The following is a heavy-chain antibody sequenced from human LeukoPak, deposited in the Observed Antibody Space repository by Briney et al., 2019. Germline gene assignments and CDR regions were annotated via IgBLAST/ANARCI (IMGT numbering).Heavy chain of an antibody. J-gene: IGHJ4*02. CDR1: GFTVGNSY. CDR2: ISPGGKDT. Sequence: GGSLRLSFAASGFTVGNSYMSWVRRAPGKGLLWVSRISPGGKDTSHADSVKGRFTISRDNAKNTLYLQMNSLRAEDTAVYYCATYNWEYEADYWGQGTLVTVSS. D-gene: IGHD1-20*01. CDR3: ATYNWEYEADY. V-gene: IGHV3-74*01.